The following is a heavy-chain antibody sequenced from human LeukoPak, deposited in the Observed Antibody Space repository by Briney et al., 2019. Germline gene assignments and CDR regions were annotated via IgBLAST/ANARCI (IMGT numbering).Heavy chain of an antibody. CDR1: GYTFTSNG. Sequence: SSVKVSCNSSGYTFTSNGISWVRHPPAQGLEWKGLISAYNGNTTYAQKLQGRVTMTTDTSTSTAYMELRSLRADETGVYYCARVRVADELGYDAFDIWGQGTMVTVSS. J-gene: IGHJ3*02. CDR2: ISAYNGNT. D-gene: IGHD7-27*01. V-gene: IGHV1-18*01. CDR3: ARVRVADELGYDAFDI.